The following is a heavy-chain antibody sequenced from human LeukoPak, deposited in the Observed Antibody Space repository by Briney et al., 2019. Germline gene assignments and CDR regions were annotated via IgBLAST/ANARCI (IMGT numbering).Heavy chain of an antibody. D-gene: IGHD2-2*01. CDR3: ARDPTYARIPFHI. Sequence: PGGSVRLSCAASGFIFSSYWMSWVRQAPAKGLEWVANIKQDGSEKYYVDSVKDRFSISRDNAKNSLYLQVNSLRAEDTAVYYWARDPTYARIPFHIWGEGTMVTVSS. V-gene: IGHV3-7*01. CDR1: GFIFSSYW. J-gene: IGHJ3*02. CDR2: IKQDGSEK.